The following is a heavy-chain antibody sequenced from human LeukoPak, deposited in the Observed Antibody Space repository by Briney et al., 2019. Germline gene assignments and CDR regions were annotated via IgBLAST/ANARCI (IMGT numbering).Heavy chain of an antibody. CDR3: AKDHNDFWSGYPPN. Sequence: GGSLTLSCAASGFTFINHAMTWVRQAPGKGLEWVSAICSNGGATYYADSVRGRFTISRDNSKNTLYLQMNSLRADDTAVYYCAKDHNDFWSGYPPNWGQGTLVTVSS. CDR1: GFTFINHA. J-gene: IGHJ4*02. D-gene: IGHD3-3*01. CDR2: ICSNGGAT. V-gene: IGHV3-23*01.